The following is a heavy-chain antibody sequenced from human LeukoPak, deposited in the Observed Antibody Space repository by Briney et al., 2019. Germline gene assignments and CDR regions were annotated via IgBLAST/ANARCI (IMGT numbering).Heavy chain of an antibody. CDR1: GGSFSGYY. CDR3: ARDHSTPNAGYMDV. D-gene: IGHD2-8*01. J-gene: IGHJ6*03. V-gene: IGHV4-34*01. CDR2: INHSGST. Sequence: PSETLSLTCAVYGGSFSGYYWSWIRQPPGKGLEWIGEINHSGSTNYNPSLKSRVTISVDTSKNQFSLKLSSVTAADTAVYYCARDHSTPNAGYMDVWGKGTTVTVSS.